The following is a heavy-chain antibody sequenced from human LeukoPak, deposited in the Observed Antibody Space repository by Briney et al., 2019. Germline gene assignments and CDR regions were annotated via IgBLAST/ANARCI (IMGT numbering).Heavy chain of an antibody. V-gene: IGHV4-34*01. CDR2: INHSGST. Sequence: SETLSLTCAVYGGSFSGYYWSWIRQPPGKGLEWIGEINHSGSTNYNPSLKSRVTISVDTSKNQLSLKLSSVTAADTAVYYCARLCDSSGYYTDTSYNWFDPWGQGTLVTVSS. D-gene: IGHD3-22*01. CDR3: ARLCDSSGYYTDTSYNWFDP. CDR1: GGSFSGYY. J-gene: IGHJ5*02.